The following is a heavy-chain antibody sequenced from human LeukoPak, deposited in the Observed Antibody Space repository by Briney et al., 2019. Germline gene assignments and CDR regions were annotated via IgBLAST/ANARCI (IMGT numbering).Heavy chain of an antibody. J-gene: IGHJ6*02. Sequence: GGSLRLSCAASGFTFSSYAMHWVRQAPGKGLEWVAVISYDGSNKYYADSVKGRFTISRDNSKNTRYLQMNSLRAEDTAVYYCATLNGMDVWGQGTTVTVSS. CDR1: GFTFSSYA. V-gene: IGHV3-30-3*01. CDR2: ISYDGSNK. CDR3: ATLNGMDV.